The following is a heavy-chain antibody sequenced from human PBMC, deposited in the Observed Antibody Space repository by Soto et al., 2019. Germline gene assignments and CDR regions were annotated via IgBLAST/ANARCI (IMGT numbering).Heavy chain of an antibody. J-gene: IGHJ4*02. V-gene: IGHV3-66*01. D-gene: IGHD2-15*01. CDR2: MHSGGST. CDR1: GFTVSGNY. Sequence: EVQLVESGGGLVQPGTSLRLSCAASGFTVSGNYMSWFRQAPGEGLEWVSVMHSGGSTYYADSVKGRFTISRDSSKNTLYLQMNSLRADDTAVYYCARMGSRYYFDYWGQGTLVTVSS. CDR3: ARMGSRYYFDY.